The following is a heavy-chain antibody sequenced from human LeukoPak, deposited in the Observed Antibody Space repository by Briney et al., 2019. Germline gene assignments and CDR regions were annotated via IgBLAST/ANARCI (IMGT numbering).Heavy chain of an antibody. CDR2: ISGSGGST. CDR3: AKGPNSSSWYRYFQH. J-gene: IGHJ1*01. D-gene: IGHD6-13*01. Sequence: PGRSLRLSCTASGFTFGDYAMSWVRQAPGKGLEWVSAISGSGGSTYYADSVKGRFTISRDNSKNTLYLQMNSLRAEDTAVYYCAKGPNSSSWYRYFQHWGQGTLVTVSS. V-gene: IGHV3-23*01. CDR1: GFTFGDYA.